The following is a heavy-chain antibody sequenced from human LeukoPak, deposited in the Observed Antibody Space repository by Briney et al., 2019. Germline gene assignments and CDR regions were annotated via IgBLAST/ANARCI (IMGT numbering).Heavy chain of an antibody. CDR1: GGSFSGYY. V-gene: IGHV4-34*01. CDR3: ARAYYYGSGNYGLDY. J-gene: IGHJ4*02. D-gene: IGHD3-10*01. CDR2: INHSGST. Sequence: SETLSLTCAVYGGSFSGYYWSWIRQPPGKGLEWIGEINHSGSTNYNPSLKSRVTISVDTSKNQLSLKLSSVTAADTAVYYCARAYYYGSGNYGLDYWGQGTLVTVSS.